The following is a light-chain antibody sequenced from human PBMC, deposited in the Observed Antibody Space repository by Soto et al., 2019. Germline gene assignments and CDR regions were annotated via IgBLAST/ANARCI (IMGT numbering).Light chain of an antibody. J-gene: IGLJ3*02. Sequence: QPVLTQPPSVSGAPGQKVTISCTRSSSNIGAAYDVHWYQHLPGTAPKLLIYGNNNRPSGVPDRFSGSKSGTSASLAITGLQAEDEADYYCQSYDSSLSGWVFDGGTKLTVL. CDR2: GNN. CDR3: QSYDSSLSGWV. V-gene: IGLV1-40*01. CDR1: SSNIGAAYD.